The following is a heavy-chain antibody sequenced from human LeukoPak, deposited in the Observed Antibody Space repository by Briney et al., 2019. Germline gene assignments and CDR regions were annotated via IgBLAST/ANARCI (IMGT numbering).Heavy chain of an antibody. CDR1: GFTVSSNY. Sequence: GGSLSLSCAASGFTVSSNYMSWVRQAPGKGLEWVSVIYSGGSTYYADSVKGRFTTSRDNSKNTLYLQMNGLRAEDTAVYYCASLIELVLTYWGQGTLVTVSS. V-gene: IGHV3-53*01. D-gene: IGHD6-13*01. J-gene: IGHJ4*02. CDR3: ASLIELVLTY. CDR2: IYSGGST.